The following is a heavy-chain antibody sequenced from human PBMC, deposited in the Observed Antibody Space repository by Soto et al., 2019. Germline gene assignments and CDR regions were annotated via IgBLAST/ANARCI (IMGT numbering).Heavy chain of an antibody. Sequence: GGSLRLSCAASGFTFSSYAMSWVRQAPGKGLEWVSAISGSGGSTYYADSVKGRFTISRDNSKNTLYLQMNSLRAEDTAVYYCAKWGAAGPPYYYYYYMDVWGKGTTVTSP. CDR2: ISGSGGST. D-gene: IGHD6-13*01. J-gene: IGHJ6*03. CDR3: AKWGAAGPPYYYYYYMDV. V-gene: IGHV3-23*01. CDR1: GFTFSSYA.